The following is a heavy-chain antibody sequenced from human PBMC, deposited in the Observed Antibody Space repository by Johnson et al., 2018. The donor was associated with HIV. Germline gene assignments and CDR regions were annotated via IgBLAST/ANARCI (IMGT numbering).Heavy chain of an antibody. V-gene: IGHV3-66*01. D-gene: IGHD6-13*01. CDR3: AKGGEVWYGAFDF. J-gene: IGHJ3*01. CDR1: RFTVSGNY. Sequence: EVQLVESGGGLVQPGGSLRLSCAASRFTVSGNYMTWVRQAPGKGLEWVSVIYSGGSTFYADSVKGRFTISRDNSKNTLYLQMNNLRAEDTAVYYCAKGGEVWYGAFDFWGQGTMAIVSS. CDR2: IYSGGST.